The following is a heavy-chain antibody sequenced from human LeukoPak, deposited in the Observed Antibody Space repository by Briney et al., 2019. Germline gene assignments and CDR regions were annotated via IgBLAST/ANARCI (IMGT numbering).Heavy chain of an antibody. Sequence: PSETLSLTCAVYGGSFSGYYWSWIRQPPGKGLEWIGEINHSGSTNYNPSLKSRVTISVDTSKNQFSLKLSSVTAADTAVYYCARGRGAVAGTGDYWGQGALVTVSS. V-gene: IGHV4-34*01. J-gene: IGHJ4*02. D-gene: IGHD6-19*01. CDR3: ARGRGAVAGTGDY. CDR2: INHSGST. CDR1: GGSFSGYY.